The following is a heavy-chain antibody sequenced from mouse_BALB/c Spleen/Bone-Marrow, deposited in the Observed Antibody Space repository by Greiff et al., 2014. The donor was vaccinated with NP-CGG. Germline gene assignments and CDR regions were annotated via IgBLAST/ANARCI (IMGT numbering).Heavy chain of an antibody. CDR1: GFTFSSYA. V-gene: IGHV5-6-5*01. CDR3: ARGGLRYFDD. J-gene: IGHJ1*01. CDR2: ISSGGST. Sequence: EVQLVESGGGLVKPGGSLKLSCAASGFTFSSYAMSWVRQTPEKRLEWVASISSGGSTYYPDSVKGRFTISRDNARNILYLQMSSLRSEDTAMYYCARGGLRYFDDWGAGTTVTVSS. D-gene: IGHD3-2*02.